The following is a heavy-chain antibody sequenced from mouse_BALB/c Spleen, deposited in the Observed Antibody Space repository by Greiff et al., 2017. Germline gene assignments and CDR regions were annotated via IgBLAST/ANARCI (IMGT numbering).Heavy chain of an antibody. Sequence: EVKLLESGPDLVKPSQSLSLTCTVTGYSITSGYSWHWIRQFPGNKLEWMGYIHYSGSTNYNPSLKSRISITRDTSKNQFFLQLNSVTTEDTATYYCAFYYGYDRTFAYWGQGTLVTVSA. J-gene: IGHJ3*01. CDR3: AFYYGYDRTFAY. D-gene: IGHD2-2*01. CDR1: GYSITSGYS. V-gene: IGHV3-1*02. CDR2: IHYSGST.